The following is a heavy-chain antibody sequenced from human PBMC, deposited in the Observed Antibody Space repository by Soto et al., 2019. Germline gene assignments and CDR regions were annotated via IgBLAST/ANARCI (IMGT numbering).Heavy chain of an antibody. CDR3: AKYLGIHYYDSSGYYRPLDY. CDR1: GYTXNGYY. J-gene: IGHJ4*02. CDR2: INPNSCGT. D-gene: IGHD3-22*01. Sequence: SXKVSYKASGYTXNGYYMHLVRQAPGQGLEWTGWINPNSCGTNYAQKFQGRVTMTRDTSIRTAYMDLRRLRSDDKAVYYCAKYLGIHYYDSSGYYRPLDYWGQGTLVTVSS. V-gene: IGHV1-2*02.